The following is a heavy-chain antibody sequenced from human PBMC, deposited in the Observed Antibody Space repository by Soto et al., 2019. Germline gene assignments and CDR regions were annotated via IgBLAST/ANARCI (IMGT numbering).Heavy chain of an antibody. D-gene: IGHD3-22*01. CDR1: GGSISSYY. CDR2: IYYSGGT. V-gene: IGHV4-59*01. J-gene: IGHJ4*02. Sequence: QVQLQESGPGLVKPSETLSLTCTVSGGSISSYYWSWIRQPPGKGLEWIGYIYYSGGTNYNPSLMSRVTRAVDTSKNQFSLKLSSVTAADTAVYYCANLDYYDSSGNGYWGQGTLVTVSS. CDR3: ANLDYYDSSGNGY.